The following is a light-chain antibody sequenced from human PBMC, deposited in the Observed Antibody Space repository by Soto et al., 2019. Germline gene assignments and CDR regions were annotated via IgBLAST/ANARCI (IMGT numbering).Light chain of an antibody. CDR1: QSISTW. V-gene: IGKV1-5*03. CDR2: KAS. Sequence: DIQMTQSPSTLSASVGDRVTITCRASQSISTWLAWYQQKPGKAPKLLIYKASSLRNGVTSRFSGSGSGTEFTLTIYSLQPDDFASYYCQQYKGYPHTFGQGTKLEIK. J-gene: IGKJ2*01. CDR3: QQYKGYPHT.